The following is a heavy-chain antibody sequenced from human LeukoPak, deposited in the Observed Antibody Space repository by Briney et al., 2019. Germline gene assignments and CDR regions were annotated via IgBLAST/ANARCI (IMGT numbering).Heavy chain of an antibody. D-gene: IGHD3-3*01. CDR3: ARDKRPDFWSGYYFDYYYGMDV. CDR1: GYTFTSYA. Sequence: ASVKVSCKASGYTFTSYAINWVRQAPGQGLEWMGWISAYNGNTNYAQKLQGRVTMTTDTSTSTAYMELRSLRSDDTAVYYCARDKRPDFWSGYYFDYYYGMDVWGQGTTVTVSS. J-gene: IGHJ6*02. V-gene: IGHV1-18*01. CDR2: ISAYNGNT.